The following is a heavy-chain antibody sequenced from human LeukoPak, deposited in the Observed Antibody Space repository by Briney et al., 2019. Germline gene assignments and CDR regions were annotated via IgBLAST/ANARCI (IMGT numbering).Heavy chain of an antibody. V-gene: IGHV4-30-4*08. CDR1: GGSISSGDYY. CDR2: IYYSGST. D-gene: IGHD2-2*02. J-gene: IGHJ4*02. CDR3: ARIIVVVPAAIESFDY. Sequence: SETLSLTCTVSGGSISSGDYYWSWIRQPPGKGLEWIGYIYYSGSTYYNPSLKSRVTISVDTSKNQFSLKLSSVTAADTAVYYCARIIVVVPAAIESFDYWGQGTLVTVSS.